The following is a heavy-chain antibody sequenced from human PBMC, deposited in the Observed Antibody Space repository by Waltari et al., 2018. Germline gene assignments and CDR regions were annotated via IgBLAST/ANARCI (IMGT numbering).Heavy chain of an antibody. CDR1: GYSISSGYY. Sequence: QVQLQESGPGLVKPSETLSLTCAVSGYSISSGYYWGWLRQPPGKGLELIGRIYHSGSTYYNPSLKSRVTISVDTSKSQFALKLSSVTAADTAVYYCARAASGRYFDFWGQGTLVTVSS. D-gene: IGHD2-15*01. V-gene: IGHV4-38-2*01. J-gene: IGHJ4*02. CDR3: ARAASGRYFDF. CDR2: IYHSGST.